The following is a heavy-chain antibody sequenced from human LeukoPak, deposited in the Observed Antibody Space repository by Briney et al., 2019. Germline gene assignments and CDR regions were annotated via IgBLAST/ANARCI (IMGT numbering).Heavy chain of an antibody. D-gene: IGHD6-6*01. Sequence: ASVKVSCKASGYTFTNNYLHWVRQAPGQGLEWMGMIYPRDGSTSYAQNFQGRVTMTRDTSTSTVYMELSSLRSDDTAVYYCARTAARRFDYWGQGTLVTVSS. CDR2: IYPRDGST. CDR3: ARTAARRFDY. CDR1: GYTFTNNY. J-gene: IGHJ4*02. V-gene: IGHV1-46*01.